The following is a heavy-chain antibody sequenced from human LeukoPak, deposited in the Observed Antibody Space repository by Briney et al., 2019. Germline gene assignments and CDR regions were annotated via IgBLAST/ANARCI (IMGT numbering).Heavy chain of an antibody. Sequence: ASVKVSCKVSGYSLTELAMHWVRQAPGKGLEWMGGYEAERGEMINAQKFQVRVTMTEDTSTDTAYMELSSLTSEDTAVYYYAAGTFYSLTTVYWGQGTLISVSS. J-gene: IGHJ4*02. CDR3: AAGTFYSLTTVY. CDR2: YEAERGEM. CDR1: GYSLTELA. D-gene: IGHD2/OR15-2a*01. V-gene: IGHV1-24*01.